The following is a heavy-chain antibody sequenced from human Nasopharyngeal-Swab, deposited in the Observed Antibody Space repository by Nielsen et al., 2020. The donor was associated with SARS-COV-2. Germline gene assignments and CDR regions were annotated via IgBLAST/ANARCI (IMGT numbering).Heavy chain of an antibody. J-gene: IGHJ6*03. D-gene: IGHD5-18*01. Sequence: GESLKISCAASGFTFSSYSMNWVRQAPGKGLEWVSSISSSSSYIYSADSVKGRFTISRDNAKNSLYLQMNSLRAEDTAVYYCARDWDTAMVTNYYYYIDVWGKGTTVTVSS. V-gene: IGHV3-21*01. CDR2: ISSSSSYI. CDR3: ARDWDTAMVTNYYYYIDV. CDR1: GFTFSSYS.